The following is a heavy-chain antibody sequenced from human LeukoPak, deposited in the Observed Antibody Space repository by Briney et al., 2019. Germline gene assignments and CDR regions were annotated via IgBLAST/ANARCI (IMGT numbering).Heavy chain of an antibody. J-gene: IGHJ4*02. CDR2: ISYDGSNK. CDR1: GFTFSSYA. V-gene: IGHV3-30-3*01. CDR3: ARETYYYDSSGYDNFDY. D-gene: IGHD3-22*01. Sequence: PGRSLRLSCAASGFTFSSYAMHWVRQAPGKGLEWVAVISYDGSNKYYADSVKGRFTIFRDNSKNTLYLQMNSLRAEDTAVYYCARETYYYDSSGYDNFDYWGQGTLVTVSS.